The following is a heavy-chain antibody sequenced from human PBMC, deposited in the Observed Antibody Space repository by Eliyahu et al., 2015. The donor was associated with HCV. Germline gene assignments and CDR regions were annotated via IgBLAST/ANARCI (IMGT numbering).Heavy chain of an antibody. CDR2: ISWNSGNI. J-gene: IGHJ4*02. D-gene: IGHD5-18*01. CDR1: GFTFDDYA. V-gene: IGHV3-9*01. CDR3: AKARSGYGYGYGIDY. Sequence: EVQLVESGGGLVQPGRSLRLSCAASGFTFDDYAIHWVRQAPGKGLEWVSSISWNSGNIVYADSVKGRFTISRDNAKNSLYLQMNSLRAEDTALYYCAKARSGYGYGYGIDYWGQGTLVTVSS.